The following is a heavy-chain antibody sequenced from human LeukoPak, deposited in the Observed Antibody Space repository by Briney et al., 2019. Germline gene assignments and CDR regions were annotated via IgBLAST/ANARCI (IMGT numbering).Heavy chain of an antibody. V-gene: IGHV1-2*02. Sequence: ASVKVSCKASGYTFTGYYMHWVRQAPGQGLEWMGWINPNSGGTNYAQKFQGRVTMTRDTSISTAYMELSRLRSDDTAVYYCARDAGRDSSGYWGYWGQGTLVTVSS. D-gene: IGHD3-22*01. J-gene: IGHJ4*02. CDR1: GYTFTGYY. CDR3: ARDAGRDSSGYWGY. CDR2: INPNSGGT.